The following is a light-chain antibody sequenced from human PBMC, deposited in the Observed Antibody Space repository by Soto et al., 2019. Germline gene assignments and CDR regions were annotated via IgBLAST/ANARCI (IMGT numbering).Light chain of an antibody. CDR2: LGD. CDR3: AAWDDNLNAYV. J-gene: IGLJ1*01. Sequence: QSVLTQPPSASSTPGQRVTISCSGSTSNIGTFYVYWYQHLPGTAPKLLIYLGDQRASGVSDRFSGSKSGTSASLAINGLQSDDEADYYCAAWDDNLNAYVFGSGTKLTVL. V-gene: IGLV1-47*02. CDR1: TSNIGTFY.